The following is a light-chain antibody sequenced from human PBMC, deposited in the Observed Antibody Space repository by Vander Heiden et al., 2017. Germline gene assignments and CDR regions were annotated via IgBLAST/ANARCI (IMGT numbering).Light chain of an antibody. CDR3: AAWDDSLNCWV. CDR2: THT. V-gene: IGLV1-44*01. J-gene: IGLJ3*02. Sequence: QSVLTQPPSATGTPGHRATISCSGSSTNIGSNTVTWYQQVPGTAPKLLSHTHTQRPSGVPDRFSGSKSGTSASLAISGLQSEDEAEYYCAAWDDSLNCWVFGGGTKLTVL. CDR1: STNIGSNT.